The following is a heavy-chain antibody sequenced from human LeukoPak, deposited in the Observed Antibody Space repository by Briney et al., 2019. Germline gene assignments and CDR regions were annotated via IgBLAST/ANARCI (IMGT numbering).Heavy chain of an antibody. J-gene: IGHJ5*02. V-gene: IGHV3-73*01. CDR1: GFTFSGSA. CDR3: TKGSAAAGSNNWFDP. CDR2: IRGKSDNYAT. D-gene: IGHD6-13*01. Sequence: HSGGSLRLSCAASGFTFSGSAIHWVRQASGKGLEWVGRIRGKSDNYATAYAASVKGRFTISRDDSENTAYLQMNSLNTEDTAVYYCTKGSAAAGSNNWFDPWGQGTLVTVSS.